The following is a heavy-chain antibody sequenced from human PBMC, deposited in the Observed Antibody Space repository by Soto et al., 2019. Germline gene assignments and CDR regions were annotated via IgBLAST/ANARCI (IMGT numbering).Heavy chain of an antibody. V-gene: IGHV1-46*01. CDR1: GYTFTSYY. Sequence: QVQLVQSGAEVKKPGASVKVSCKASGYTFTSYYMHWVRQAPGQGLEWMGISNPSGGSTSYAQKFQGRVTMTRDTSTSTVYMELSSVRSEDTAVYSCASRGGGDFDYWGQGTLVTISS. CDR3: ASRGGGDFDY. CDR2: SNPSGGST. D-gene: IGHD2-21*01. J-gene: IGHJ4*02.